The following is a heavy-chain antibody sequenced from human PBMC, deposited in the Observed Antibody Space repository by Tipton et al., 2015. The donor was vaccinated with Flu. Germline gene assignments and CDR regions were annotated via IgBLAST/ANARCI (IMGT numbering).Heavy chain of an antibody. J-gene: IGHJ4*02. D-gene: IGHD5-12*01. Sequence: SLRLSCAASGFTFSNYGMHWVRQAPGKGLEWVAVLWHDGTKKYYVDSVKGRFTISRDNSKNTLYLQMNSLRAEDTAVYYCARDGIIVATMGEFGCWGPGTLVTVSA. CDR2: LWHDGTKK. V-gene: IGHV3-33*01. CDR3: ARDGIIVATMGEFGC. CDR1: GFTFSNYG.